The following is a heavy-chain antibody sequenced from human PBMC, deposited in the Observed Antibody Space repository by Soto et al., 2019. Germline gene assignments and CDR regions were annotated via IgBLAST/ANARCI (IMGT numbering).Heavy chain of an antibody. V-gene: IGHV3-30*03. CDR2: ISYDGSNK. CDR3: ATVPAAHNYYGMDV. CDR1: GFTFSSYG. D-gene: IGHD2-2*01. Sequence: PGGSLRLSCAASGFTFSSYGMHWVRQAPGKGLEWVAVISYDGSNKYYADSVKGRFTISRDNSKNTLYLQMNSLRAEDTAVYYCATVPAAHNYYGMDVRGQGTTVTVSS. J-gene: IGHJ6*02.